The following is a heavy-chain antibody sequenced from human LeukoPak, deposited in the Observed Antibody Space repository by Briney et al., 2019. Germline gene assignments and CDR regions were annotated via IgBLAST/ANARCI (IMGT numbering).Heavy chain of an antibody. D-gene: IGHD3-3*01. CDR3: ACYDFWSGYYDFDY. CDR2: ISSSSSYI. V-gene: IGHV3-21*01. J-gene: IGHJ4*02. Sequence: GGSLRLSCAASGFTFSSYSMNWVRQAPGKGLEWVSSISSSSSYIYYADSVKGRFTISRDNAKNSLYLQMNSLSAEDTAVYYCACYDFWSGYYDFDYWGQGTLVTVSS. CDR1: GFTFSSYS.